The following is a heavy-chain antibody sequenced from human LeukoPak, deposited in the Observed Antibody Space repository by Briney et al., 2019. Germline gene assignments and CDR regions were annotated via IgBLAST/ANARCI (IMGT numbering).Heavy chain of an antibody. V-gene: IGHV1-69*01. D-gene: IGHD2-15*01. CDR1: GGTFSSYA. CDR3: ARGGSYCSGGSCYSLAFDI. CDR2: IIPIFGTA. J-gene: IGHJ3*02. Sequence: SVKVSCKTSGGTFSSYAISWVRQAPGQGLEWMGGIIPIFGTANYAQKFQGRVTITADESTSTAYMELSSLRSEDTAVYFCARGGSYCSGGSCYSLAFDIWGQGTMVTVSS.